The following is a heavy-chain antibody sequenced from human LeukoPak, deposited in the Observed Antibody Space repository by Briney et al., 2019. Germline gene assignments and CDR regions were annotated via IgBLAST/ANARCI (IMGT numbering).Heavy chain of an antibody. J-gene: IGHJ4*02. CDR3: ARAPYYYDSSGYCLFDY. Sequence: SETLSLTCTVSGGSISSYYWSWIRQPPGKGLEWIWYIYYSGSTNYNPSLKSRVTISVDTSKNQFSLKLSSVTAADTAVYYCARAPYYYDSSGYCLFDYWGQGTLVTVSS. CDR2: IYYSGST. D-gene: IGHD3-22*01. CDR1: GGSISSYY. V-gene: IGHV4-59*08.